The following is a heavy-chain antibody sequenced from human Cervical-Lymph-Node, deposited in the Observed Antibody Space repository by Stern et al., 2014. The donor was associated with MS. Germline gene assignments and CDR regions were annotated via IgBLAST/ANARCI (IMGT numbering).Heavy chain of an antibody. V-gene: IGHV1-69*01. CDR2: IFPVFETT. CDR1: GGTFSKFP. Sequence: VQLVESGAGVTKPGSSVKVSCKASGGTFSKFPSSWVRQAPGQGLEWMGGIFPVFETTTYAEKFRGRVTITADVSTSTVYMELSSLRSDDTAVYYCALSSETSDRWYSLGYDLWGQGTLVTVSS. D-gene: IGHD6-13*01. CDR3: ALSSETSDRWYSLGYDL. J-gene: IGHJ5*02.